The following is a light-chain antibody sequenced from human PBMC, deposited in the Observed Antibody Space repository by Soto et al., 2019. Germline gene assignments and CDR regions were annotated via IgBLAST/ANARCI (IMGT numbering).Light chain of an antibody. V-gene: IGKV1-39*01. CDR2: AAS. CDR1: QSISSY. J-gene: IGKJ1*01. CDR3: QQSYSTSRT. Sequence: DIQMTQSPSSLSASVGDRVTITCRASQSISSYLNWYQQKPEKAPKLLIYAASSLQSGVPSRFSGSGSGTDFTLNISSLQPEDFATYYCQQSYSTSRTFGQGTKVEIK.